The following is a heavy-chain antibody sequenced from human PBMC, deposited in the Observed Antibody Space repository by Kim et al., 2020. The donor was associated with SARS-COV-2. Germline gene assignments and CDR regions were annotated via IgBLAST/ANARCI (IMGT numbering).Heavy chain of an antibody. CDR3: ARATYYYDSSGYYQLFDY. CDR2: IYYSGST. CDR1: GGSISSYY. D-gene: IGHD3-22*01. Sequence: SETLSLTCTVSGGSISSYYWSWIRQPPGKGLEWIGYIYYSGSTNYNPSLKSRVTISVDTSKNQFSLKLSSVTAADTAVYYCARATYYYDSSGYYQLFDY. J-gene: IGHJ4*01. V-gene: IGHV4-59*01.